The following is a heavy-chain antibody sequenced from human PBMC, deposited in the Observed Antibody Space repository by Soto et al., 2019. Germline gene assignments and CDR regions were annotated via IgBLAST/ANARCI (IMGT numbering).Heavy chain of an antibody. CDR2: SYSLGNT. Sequence: QMQLQESGPGLVKPSETLSLTCTVSGGSISSSSYYWGWIRQRPGQGLEWLGTSYSLGNTYYNPSLTSRVITSVYKSNIQFFLKPRTVTVPDLVVYCGTRQNYGGRVYYYTYWGQGTLVTVSS. V-gene: IGHV4-39*01. CDR1: GGSISSSSYY. J-gene: IGHJ4*02. CDR3: TRQNYGGRVYYYTY. D-gene: IGHD3-22*01.